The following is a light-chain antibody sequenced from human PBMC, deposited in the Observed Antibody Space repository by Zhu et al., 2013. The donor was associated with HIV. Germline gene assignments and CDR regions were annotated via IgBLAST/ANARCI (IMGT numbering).Light chain of an antibody. J-gene: IGKJ2*01. CDR3: QQYYAWLKYT. CDR1: QSVSSN. CDR2: DAS. Sequence: EIVMTQSPATLSVSPGERVTLSCRASQSVSSNFAWYQQKPGQAPRLLIYDASNRATGIPARFSGSGSGTDFTLTISSLEPEDFAVYYCQQYYAWLKYT. V-gene: IGKV3D-15*01.